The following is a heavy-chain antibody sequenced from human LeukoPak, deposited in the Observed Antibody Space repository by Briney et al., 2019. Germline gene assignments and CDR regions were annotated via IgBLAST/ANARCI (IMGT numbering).Heavy chain of an antibody. CDR1: NGSISRYY. Sequence: SETLSLTCTVSNGSISRYYWSWIRQSPGKGLEWIGYIFYTGSTNYNPSLKSRVTMSVDTSKNQLSLKLSSVTAADTAVYYCARDRSATSSYYDPWGQGTLATVSS. CDR3: ARDRSATSSYYDP. V-gene: IGHV4-59*01. D-gene: IGHD3-22*01. J-gene: IGHJ5*02. CDR2: IFYTGST.